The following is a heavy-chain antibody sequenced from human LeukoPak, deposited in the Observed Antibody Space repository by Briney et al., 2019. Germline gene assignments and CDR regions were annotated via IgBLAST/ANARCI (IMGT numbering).Heavy chain of an antibody. V-gene: IGHV3-48*01. J-gene: IGHJ6*03. CDR3: ARDFRGYSSSWYRYYYYYYMDV. D-gene: IGHD6-13*01. Sequence: HSGGSLRLSCAASGFTFSSYSMNWVRQAPGKGLEWVSYISSSSSTIYYADSVKGRFTISRDNAKNSLYLQMNSLRAEDTAVYYCARDFRGYSSSWYRYYYYYYMDVWGKGTTVTVSS. CDR2: ISSSSSTI. CDR1: GFTFSSYS.